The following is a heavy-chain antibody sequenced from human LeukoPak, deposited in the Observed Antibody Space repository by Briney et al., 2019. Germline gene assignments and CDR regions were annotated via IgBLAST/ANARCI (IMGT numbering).Heavy chain of an antibody. CDR3: ARGEEGGLRYFDWLSEHPPYYYGMDV. D-gene: IGHD3-9*01. Sequence: SVKVSCKASGGTFSSYAISWVRQAPGQGLEWMGRIIPIFGIANYAQKFQGRITITADKSTSTAYMELSSLRSEDTAVYYCARGEEGGLRYFDWLSEHPPYYYGMDVWGKGTTVTVSS. J-gene: IGHJ6*04. CDR2: IIPIFGIA. CDR1: GGTFSSYA. V-gene: IGHV1-69*04.